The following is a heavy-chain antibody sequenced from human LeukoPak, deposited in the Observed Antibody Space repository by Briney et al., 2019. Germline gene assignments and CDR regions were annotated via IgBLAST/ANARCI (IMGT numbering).Heavy chain of an antibody. Sequence: GGSLRLSCAASGFTVSSNYMSWVRQAPGKGLEWVSVIYSGGSTYYADSVKGRFTISRDNSKNTLYLQMNSLRAEDTAVYYCARIEGASYYGGFIGYWGQGTLVTVSS. V-gene: IGHV3-66*01. CDR1: GFTVSSNY. CDR2: IYSGGST. D-gene: IGHD1-26*01. CDR3: ARIEGASYYGGFIGY. J-gene: IGHJ4*02.